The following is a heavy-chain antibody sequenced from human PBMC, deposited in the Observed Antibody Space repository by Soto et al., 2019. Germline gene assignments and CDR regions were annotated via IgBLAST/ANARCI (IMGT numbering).Heavy chain of an antibody. V-gene: IGHV3-48*03. CDR3: ARVRAGAANGYYGMDV. CDR1: GFTLSDYE. Sequence: VQLVESGGGLVQSGGSLRLSCRASGFTLSDYEMHWVRQAPGKGLEWVSYISTGSSTIYYADSVKGRFTISRDNANKSLFLEMNSLRPEDTAVYYCARVRAGAANGYYGMDVWGQGTTVTVSS. D-gene: IGHD1-26*01. J-gene: IGHJ6*02. CDR2: ISTGSSTI.